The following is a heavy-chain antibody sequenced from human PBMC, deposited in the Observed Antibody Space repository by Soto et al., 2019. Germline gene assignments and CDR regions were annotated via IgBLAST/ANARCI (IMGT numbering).Heavy chain of an antibody. V-gene: IGHV4-4*07. Sequence: QVQLQESGPGLAKPSETLSLTCNVSGGSISSYFWSWIRQPAGKGLEWIGRIYTSGSTNYNPSLQSRVTMSVDTSKNQFSLRLSSVTAADTAVYYCARDGDFWSGSYAFEIWGQGTMVTVSS. CDR2: IYTSGST. J-gene: IGHJ3*02. D-gene: IGHD3-3*01. CDR1: GGSISSYF. CDR3: ARDGDFWSGSYAFEI.